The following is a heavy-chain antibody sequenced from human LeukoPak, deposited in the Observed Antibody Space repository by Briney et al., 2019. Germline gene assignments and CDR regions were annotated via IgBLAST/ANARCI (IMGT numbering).Heavy chain of an antibody. J-gene: IGHJ4*02. CDR1: GFTVSNTY. D-gene: IGHD2-2*01. V-gene: IGHV3-53*01. Sequence: PGGSLRLSCAASGFTVSNTYMNWVRQAPGEGLEWVSVLYSGGYTVYRDSVKGRFTISRDNSKNTLYLEMNSLRVDDTAVYFCVRSSSTTAAGLFDFWGRGTLVTVSS. CDR2: LYSGGYT. CDR3: VRSSSTTAAGLFDF.